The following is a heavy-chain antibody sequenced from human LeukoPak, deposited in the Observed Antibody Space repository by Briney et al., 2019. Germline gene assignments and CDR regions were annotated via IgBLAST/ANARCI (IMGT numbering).Heavy chain of an antibody. D-gene: IGHD1-1*01. CDR1: GGSFSGYY. CDR3: VKSGTLLREGFNY. J-gene: IGHJ4*02. V-gene: IGHV4-34*01. CDR2: MDYTGET. Sequence: SSETLSLTCAVYGGSFSGYYWSWIRQPPGKGLEWIGSMDYTGETYYSPSLQSRVTISVDTPRNQFSLNLHSMTAADTAVYYCVKSGTLLREGFNYWGQGTLVTVSS.